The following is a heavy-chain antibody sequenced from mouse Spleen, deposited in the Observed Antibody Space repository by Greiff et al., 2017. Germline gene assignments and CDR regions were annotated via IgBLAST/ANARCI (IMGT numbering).Heavy chain of an antibody. CDR1: GFTFSSYG. J-gene: IGHJ1*01. Sequence: DVQLVESGGGLVKPGGSLKLSCAASGFTFSSYGMSWVRQTPEKRLEWVATISGGGSYTYYPDSVKGRFTISRDNAKNNLYLQMSSLRSEDTALYYCASTVVDWYFDVWGAGTTVTVSS. V-gene: IGHV5-9-2*01. D-gene: IGHD1-1*01. CDR3: ASTVVDWYFDV. CDR2: ISGGGSYT.